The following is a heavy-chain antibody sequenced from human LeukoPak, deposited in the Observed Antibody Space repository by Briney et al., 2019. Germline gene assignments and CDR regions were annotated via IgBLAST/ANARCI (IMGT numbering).Heavy chain of an antibody. Sequence: SVKVSCKASGYTFTSYGISWVRQAPGQGLEWMGGIIPIFGTANYAQKFQGRVTITADKSTSTAYMELSSLRSEDTAVYYCARDGYSSSSVYYYYYMDVWGKGTTVTVSS. J-gene: IGHJ6*03. CDR2: IIPIFGTA. D-gene: IGHD6-6*01. CDR1: GYTFTSYG. CDR3: ARDGYSSSSVYYYYYMDV. V-gene: IGHV1-69*06.